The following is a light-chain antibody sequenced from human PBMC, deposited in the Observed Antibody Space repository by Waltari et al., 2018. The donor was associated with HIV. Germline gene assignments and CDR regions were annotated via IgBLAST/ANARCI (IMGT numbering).Light chain of an antibody. V-gene: IGKV1-39*01. Sequence: DIQITQSPSSLSASVGDIVTITCRASQTITNNLNWYQQKPGKAPHLLIYAASNLQGGVPSRFSGSASGTDFTLTISSLQPEDFATYYCQQSYSAPLTFGPGTKVDV. CDR3: QQSYSAPLT. J-gene: IGKJ3*01. CDR2: AAS. CDR1: QTITNN.